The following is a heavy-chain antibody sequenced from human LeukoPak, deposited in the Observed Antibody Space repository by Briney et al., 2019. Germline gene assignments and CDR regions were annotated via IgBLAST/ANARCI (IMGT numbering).Heavy chain of an antibody. D-gene: IGHD2-15*01. CDR3: ARGLSAIVF. CDR2: INRSGST. Sequence: SETLSLTCAVYGGSFSGYYWSGIRQPPGKGLEWIGEINRSGSTNYNPSLKSRVTISVDTSKNQFSLKLTSVTAADTAVYYCARGLSAIVFWGQGTLVTVSS. J-gene: IGHJ4*02. CDR1: GGSFSGYY. V-gene: IGHV4-34*01.